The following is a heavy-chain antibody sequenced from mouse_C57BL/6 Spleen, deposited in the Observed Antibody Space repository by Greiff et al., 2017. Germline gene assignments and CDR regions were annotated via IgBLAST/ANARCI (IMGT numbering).Heavy chain of an antibody. CDR3: APQLDFDV. J-gene: IGHJ1*03. V-gene: IGHV1-74*01. CDR1: GYAFSSYW. Sequence: VQRVESGAELVKPGASVKISCKASGYAFSSYWMNWVKQRPGQGLEWIGRIHPSDSDTNYNQKFKGKATLTVDKSSSTAYMQLSSLTSEDSAVYYCAPQLDFDVWGTGTTVTVSS. CDR2: IHPSDSDT.